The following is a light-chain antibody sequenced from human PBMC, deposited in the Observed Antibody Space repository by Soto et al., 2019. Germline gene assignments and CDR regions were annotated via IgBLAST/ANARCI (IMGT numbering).Light chain of an antibody. J-gene: IGLJ2*01. Sequence: SYELTQPLSVSVALGQKARITCGGNNIGTKSVHWYQQKPGQAPVLVIYRDNNRPSGIPERFSGSNSGNTATLTISRAQAGDEADYSCQVWASSTVVFGGGTKVTVL. CDR3: QVWASSTVV. CDR1: NIGTKS. CDR2: RDN. V-gene: IGLV3-9*01.